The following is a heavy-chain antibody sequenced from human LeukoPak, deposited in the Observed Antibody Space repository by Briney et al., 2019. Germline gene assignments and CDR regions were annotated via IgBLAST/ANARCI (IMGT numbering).Heavy chain of an antibody. CDR3: ARDRHPLQDIVVVPAAL. CDR2: ISAYNGNT. D-gene: IGHD2-2*01. V-gene: IGHV1-18*01. CDR1: GYTFTSYG. Sequence: GASVKVSCKASGYTFTSYGISWVRQAPGQRLEWMGWISAYNGNTNYAQKLQGRVTMTTDTSTSTAYMELRSLRSDDTAVYYCARDRHPLQDIVVVPAALWGQGTLVTVSS. J-gene: IGHJ4*02.